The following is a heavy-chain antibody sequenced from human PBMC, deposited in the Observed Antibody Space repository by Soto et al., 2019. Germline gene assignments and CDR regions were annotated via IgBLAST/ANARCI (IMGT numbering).Heavy chain of an antibody. CDR3: ARSGYSYGYLGGFDP. J-gene: IGHJ5*02. CDR1: GGSISSGDYY. Sequence: QVQLQESGPGLVKPSQTLSLTCTVSGGSISSGDYYWSWIRQPPGKGLEWIGYIYYSGSTYYDPSLKSRVTISVDTSKNQFSLKLSSVTAADTAVYYCARSGYSYGYLGGFDPWGQGTLVTVSS. D-gene: IGHD5-18*01. V-gene: IGHV4-30-4*01. CDR2: IYYSGST.